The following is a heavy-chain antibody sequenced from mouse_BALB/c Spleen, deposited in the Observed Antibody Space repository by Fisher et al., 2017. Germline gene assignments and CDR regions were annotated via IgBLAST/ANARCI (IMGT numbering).Heavy chain of an antibody. D-gene: IGHD2-4*01. V-gene: IGHV1-50*01. CDR3: ARWRDYDGRYFDV. Sequence: KFKGKATLTADTSSSTAYMQISSLTSEDSAVYFCARWRDYDGRYFDVWGAGTTVTVSS. J-gene: IGHJ1*01.